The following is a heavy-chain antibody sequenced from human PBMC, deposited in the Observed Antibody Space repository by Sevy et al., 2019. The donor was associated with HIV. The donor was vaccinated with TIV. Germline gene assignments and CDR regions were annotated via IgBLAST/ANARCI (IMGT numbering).Heavy chain of an antibody. V-gene: IGHV1-24*01. Sequence: ASVKVSCEVSGYTLTELSMHWVRQAPGKGLEWMGGFDPEDVETIYAQKFQGRVTMTGDTSTDTAYMELSSLRSEDTAVYYCATTKGGRYCSGGSCYPGYYYYGMDVWGQGTTVTVSS. D-gene: IGHD2-15*01. CDR1: GYTLTELS. J-gene: IGHJ6*02. CDR3: ATTKGGRYCSGGSCYPGYYYYGMDV. CDR2: FDPEDVET.